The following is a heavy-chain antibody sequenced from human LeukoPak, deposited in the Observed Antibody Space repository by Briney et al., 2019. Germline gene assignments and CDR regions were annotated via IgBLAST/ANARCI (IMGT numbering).Heavy chain of an antibody. CDR1: GFTVSSNY. Sequence: PGGSLRLSCAASGFTVSSNYMSWVRQAPGKGLEWVSAISGSGGSTYYADSVKGRFTISRDNSKNTLYLQMNSLRAEDTAVYYCAKGPGELGGAFDIWGQGTMVTVSS. V-gene: IGHV3-23*01. CDR2: ISGSGGST. CDR3: AKGPGELGGAFDI. D-gene: IGHD1-26*01. J-gene: IGHJ3*02.